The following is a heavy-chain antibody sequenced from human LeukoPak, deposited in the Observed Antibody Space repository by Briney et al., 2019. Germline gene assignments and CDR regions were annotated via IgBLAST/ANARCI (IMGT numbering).Heavy chain of an antibody. CDR3: ARDSESWTETGPRFDY. CDR2: INQDGSAQ. Sequence: GGPLRLSCTASGFSFSGYWMSWVRQAPGKGLEWVANINQDGSAQYYVDSVKGQFTISRDNAKNSLYLQMNSLRVEDTAVYYCARDSESWTETGPRFDYWGQGTLVTVSS. J-gene: IGHJ4*02. CDR1: GFSFSGYW. D-gene: IGHD3-9*01. V-gene: IGHV3-7*01.